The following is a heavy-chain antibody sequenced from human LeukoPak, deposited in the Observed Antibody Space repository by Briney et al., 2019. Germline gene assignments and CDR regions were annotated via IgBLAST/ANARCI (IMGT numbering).Heavy chain of an antibody. CDR1: GFTFDDYA. J-gene: IGHJ4*02. CDR2: ISWSSGSI. CDR3: AKDIGMDYYDSSGYSNYFDY. Sequence: GRSLRLSCAASGFTFDDYAMHWVRQAPGKGLEWVSGISWSSGSIGYADSVKGRFTISRDNAKNSLYLQMNSLRAEDTALYYCAKDIGMDYYDSSGYSNYFDYWGQGTLVTVSS. V-gene: IGHV3-9*01. D-gene: IGHD3-22*01.